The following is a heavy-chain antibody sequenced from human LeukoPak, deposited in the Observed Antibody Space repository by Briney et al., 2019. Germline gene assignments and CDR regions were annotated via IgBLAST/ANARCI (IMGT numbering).Heavy chain of an antibody. CDR1: GFTFSSYG. CDR3: ARGRDSGYDYRFDP. V-gene: IGHV3-23*01. J-gene: IGHJ5*02. Sequence: GGSLRLSCAASGFTFSSYGMIWVRQAPGKGLEWVSAISGSGGSTYYADSVKGRFTISRDNSKNTLYLQMNSLRAEDTAVYYLARGRDSGYDYRFDPWGQGILVTVSS. D-gene: IGHD5-12*01. CDR2: ISGSGGST.